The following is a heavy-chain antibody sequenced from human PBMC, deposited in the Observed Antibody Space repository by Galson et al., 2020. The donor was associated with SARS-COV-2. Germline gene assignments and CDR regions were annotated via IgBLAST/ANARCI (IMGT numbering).Heavy chain of an antibody. J-gene: IGHJ4*02. D-gene: IGHD2-2*01. CDR2: ISPSGGST. V-gene: IGHV1-46*01. CDR1: GYTFTSHR. Sequence: ASVKVSCKASGYTFTSHRVHWVRQAPGHGLEWMGIISPSGGSTTYAQKFQGRVTMTTDTSTSTVYLELSSLRSEDTAVYYCARTCSSVTCYAGLDYWGQGTVVTVSS. CDR3: ARTCSSVTCYAGLDY.